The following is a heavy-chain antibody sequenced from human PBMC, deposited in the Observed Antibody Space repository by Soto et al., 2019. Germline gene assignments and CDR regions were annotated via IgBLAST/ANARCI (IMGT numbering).Heavy chain of an antibody. J-gene: IGHJ3*02. V-gene: IGHV3-30-3*01. CDR1: GFTFSSYA. D-gene: IGHD5-12*01. Sequence: QVQLVESGGGVVQPGRSLRLSCAASGFTFSSYAMHWVRQAPGKGLEWVAVISYDGSNKYYADSVKGRFTISRDNSKNTVYLQMNSLRAEDTAVYYCAREEMATMGAFDIWGQGTMVTVSS. CDR3: AREEMATMGAFDI. CDR2: ISYDGSNK.